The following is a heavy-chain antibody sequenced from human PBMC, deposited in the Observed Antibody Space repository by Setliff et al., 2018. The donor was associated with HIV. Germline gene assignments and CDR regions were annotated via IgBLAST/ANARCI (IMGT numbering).Heavy chain of an antibody. V-gene: IGHV4-34*01. Sequence: ASETLSLTCAVYGGSFNGYYWSWIRQPPGKGLEWIGEINHSGSTNYNPSLKSRVTISLDTSKNQFSPKLSSVTAADTAVYYCARGRGRITMLQGVTTFEYYMDVWDKGTTVTVSS. D-gene: IGHD3-10*01. CDR3: ARGRGRITMLQGVTTFEYYMDV. J-gene: IGHJ6*03. CDR2: INHSGST. CDR1: GGSFNGYY.